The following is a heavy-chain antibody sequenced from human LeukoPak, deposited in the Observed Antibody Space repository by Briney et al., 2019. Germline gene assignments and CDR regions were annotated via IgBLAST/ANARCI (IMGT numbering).Heavy chain of an antibody. J-gene: IGHJ4*02. V-gene: IGHV4-61*01. Sequence: KISETLSLTCTVSGGSVSSGSYYWSWIRQPPGGGLEWIGYIFYSGSTNYNPSLKSRVTISVDTTKNQFSLKLSSVTAADTAVYYCARVPLGITHFDYWGQGTLVTVSS. CDR1: GGSVSSGSYY. CDR3: ARVPLGITHFDY. D-gene: IGHD7-27*01. CDR2: IFYSGST.